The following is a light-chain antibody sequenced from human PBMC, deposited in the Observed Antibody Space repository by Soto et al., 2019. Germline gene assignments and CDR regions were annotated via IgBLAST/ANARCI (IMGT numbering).Light chain of an antibody. CDR2: SNN. J-gene: IGLJ1*01. V-gene: IGLV1-44*01. CDR3: AAWDDILNGYV. CDR1: SSNIGSNT. Sequence: QSVLTQPPSASGTPGQRVTISCSGSSSNIGSNTVNWYQQLPGTAPKLLIYSNNQRPSGVPDRFSGPKSGTSASLAISGLQSEDEADYYCAAWDDILNGYVFGTGTKLTVL.